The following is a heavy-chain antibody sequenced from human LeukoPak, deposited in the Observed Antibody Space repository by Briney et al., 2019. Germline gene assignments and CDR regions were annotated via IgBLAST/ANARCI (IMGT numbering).Heavy chain of an antibody. D-gene: IGHD6-19*01. CDR3: AREGQWLLYFDY. V-gene: IGHV3-7*03. CDR2: INQHGGDK. Sequence: PGGSLRLSCAASGFTFSTYWMSWVRQAPGKGLEWVANINQHGGDKNYLDSVKGRFTISRDNAQNSLYLQMNSLRAEDTAVYYCAREGQWLLYFDYWGQGTLVTVSS. CDR1: GFTFSTYW. J-gene: IGHJ4*02.